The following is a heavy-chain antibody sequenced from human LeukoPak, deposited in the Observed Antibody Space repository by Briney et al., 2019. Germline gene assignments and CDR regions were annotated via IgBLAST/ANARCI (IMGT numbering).Heavy chain of an antibody. J-gene: IGHJ4*02. CDR3: AKDYSESRVADVFFEY. CDR1: GFIFSSYA. CDR2: ITSGFTP. D-gene: IGHD2-15*01. V-gene: IGHV3-23*01. Sequence: GGSLRLSCAASGFIFSSYAMSWVRQAPGKGLEWVSGITSGFTPHYADSVKGRFTISRDNSKNTFHLQLNSLRAEDTAVYYCAKDYSESRVADVFFEYWGQGTLVTVSS.